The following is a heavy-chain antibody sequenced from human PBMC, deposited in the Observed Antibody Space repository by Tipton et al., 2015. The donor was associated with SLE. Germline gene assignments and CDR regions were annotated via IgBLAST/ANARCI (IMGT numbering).Heavy chain of an antibody. Sequence: TLSLTCTVSGGSISSYYWSWIRQPPGKGLEWIGYIYYSGSTNYNPSLKSRVTISVDTSKNQFSLTLSSVTAADTAIYYCARGNWNYQSYWGQGTLVTVSS. CDR2: IYYSGST. V-gene: IGHV4-59*08. CDR1: GGSISSYY. CDR3: ARGNWNYQSY. J-gene: IGHJ4*02. D-gene: IGHD1-7*01.